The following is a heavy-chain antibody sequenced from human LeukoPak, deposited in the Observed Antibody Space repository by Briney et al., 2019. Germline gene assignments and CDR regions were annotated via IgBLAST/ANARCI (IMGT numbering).Heavy chain of an antibody. J-gene: IGHJ5*02. V-gene: IGHV4-34*01. CDR3: AHGYCRSTSCRGNWFDP. CDR1: GGSFSGYY. Sequence: SETLSLTCAVYGGSFSGYYWRWLRQPPGKGLEWIGEINHSGSTNYKPSLKSRVTISVDTSKNQFSLKLSSVTAADTAVYYWAHGYCRSTSCRGNWFDPWSEGSLVTVSS. CDR2: INHSGST. D-gene: IGHD2-2*01.